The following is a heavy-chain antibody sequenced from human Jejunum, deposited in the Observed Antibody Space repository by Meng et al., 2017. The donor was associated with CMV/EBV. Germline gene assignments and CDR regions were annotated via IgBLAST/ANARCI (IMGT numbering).Heavy chain of an antibody. D-gene: IGHD3-10*02. CDR1: GDSITDNLYY. J-gene: IGHJ5*02. CDR3: VGNYDVHLNWFDP. V-gene: IGHV4-30-4*01. Sequence: LSGDSITDNLYYWNWIRQTPGKGLEWIGYIYDSGAPHYNPSLKGRATMSVDTSKNQFSLNLKSVTAADTAIYYCVGNYDVHLNWFDPWGRGTLVTVSS. CDR2: IYDSGAP.